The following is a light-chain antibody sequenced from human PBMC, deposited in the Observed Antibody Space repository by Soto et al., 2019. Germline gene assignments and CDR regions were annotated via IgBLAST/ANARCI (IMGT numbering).Light chain of an antibody. CDR1: GGHSSYA. V-gene: IGLV4-69*01. Sequence: QLVLTQSPSASASLGASVKLTCTLSGGHSSYAIAWHQQQPGKGPRYLMKLDSDGSHNKGDGIPDRFSGSSSGAERYRTVSSLQSEDEADYYCQTWGSGIPVVFGGGTQLTVL. J-gene: IGLJ2*01. CDR2: LDSDGSH. CDR3: QTWGSGIPVV.